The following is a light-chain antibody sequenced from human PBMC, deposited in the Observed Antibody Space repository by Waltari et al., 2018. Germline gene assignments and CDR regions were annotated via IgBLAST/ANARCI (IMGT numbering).Light chain of an antibody. CDR2: LGS. J-gene: IGKJ5*01. CDR1: QSLLHTNGYTY. CDR3: MQALQAPS. V-gene: IGKV2-28*01. Sequence: EIVLTQSPLSLPVTPGEPASISCRSSQSLLHTNGYTYLDWYLQKPGHSPQLLIYLGSDRAPGVPDRFSCGGSGTYFTLNISRVEGEDVGVYYCMQALQAPSFGQGTRLEIK.